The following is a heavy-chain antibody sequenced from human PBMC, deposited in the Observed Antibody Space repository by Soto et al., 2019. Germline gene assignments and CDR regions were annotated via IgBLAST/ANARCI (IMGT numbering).Heavy chain of an antibody. CDR1: GYSFPTAR. Sequence: GKSLKIACKVSGYSFPTARIGWVRQMPGKGLEWMAIIYPGDSDARYSPSFQGQVTISADKYISTAYLQWNSLKASDTAMYYCATSTGWYYFDSWGQGTQVTVSS. CDR3: ATSTGWYYFDS. J-gene: IGHJ4*02. CDR2: IYPGDSDA. V-gene: IGHV5-51*01. D-gene: IGHD6-19*01.